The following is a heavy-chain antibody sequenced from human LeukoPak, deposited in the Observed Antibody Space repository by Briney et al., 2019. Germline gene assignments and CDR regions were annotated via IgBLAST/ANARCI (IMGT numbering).Heavy chain of an antibody. D-gene: IGHD3-22*01. CDR2: IYYSGST. V-gene: IGHV4-59*01. CDR3: ARGQSYYDSSGPFDY. Sequence: MTSETLSLTCAVYGGSFSGYYWSWIRQPPGKGLEWIGYIYYSGSTNYNPSLKSRVTISVDTSKHQFSLKLSSVTAADTAVYYCARGQSYYDSSGPFDYWGQGTLVTVSS. CDR1: GGSFSGYY. J-gene: IGHJ4*02.